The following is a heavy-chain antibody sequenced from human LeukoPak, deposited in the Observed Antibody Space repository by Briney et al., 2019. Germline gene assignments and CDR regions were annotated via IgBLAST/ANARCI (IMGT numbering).Heavy chain of an antibody. V-gene: IGHV1-2*02. CDR3: ARVEYCTKGVCINFDL. CDR1: GYTFTGPY. Sequence: ASLKVSCKASGYTFTGPYIHWMRQAPGQGLEWMGWINPNSGGTKNAQKFQGRVTVTRDTSTSTVYMELSGLRADDTAAYYCARVEYCTKGVCINFDLWGQGTLVTVSS. CDR2: INPNSGGT. J-gene: IGHJ4*02. D-gene: IGHD2-8*01.